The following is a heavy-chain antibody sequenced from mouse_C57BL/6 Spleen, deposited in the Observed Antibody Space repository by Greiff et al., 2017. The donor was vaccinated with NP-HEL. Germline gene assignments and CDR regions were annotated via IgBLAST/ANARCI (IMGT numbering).Heavy chain of an antibody. CDR1: GFTFSSYG. CDR2: ISSGGSYT. V-gene: IGHV5-6*02. J-gene: IGHJ4*01. Sequence: DVMLVESGGDLVKPGGSLKLSCAASGFTFSSYGMSWVRQTQDKRLEWVATISSGGSYTYYPDSVKGRFTISRDKAKNTLYLQMSSLKSEDTAMYYCARQPYAMDYWGQGTSVTVSS. CDR3: ARQPYAMDY.